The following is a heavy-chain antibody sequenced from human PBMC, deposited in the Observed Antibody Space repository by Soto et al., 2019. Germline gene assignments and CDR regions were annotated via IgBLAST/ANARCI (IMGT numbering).Heavy chain of an antibody. CDR2: ISSSSIYT. CDR3: ARDFKESQYYYYCMDV. Sequence: EVQLVESGGGLVKPGGSLRLSCVVSGFTFSSYSMNWVRQAPGKGLEWVSSISSSSIYTYYADSVKGRFTISRDNAKNSVYLQMNSLRAENTAGYYCARDFKESQYYYYCMDVWGKGTTVTVSS. D-gene: IGHD3-10*01. J-gene: IGHJ6*03. CDR1: GFTFSSYS. V-gene: IGHV3-21*06.